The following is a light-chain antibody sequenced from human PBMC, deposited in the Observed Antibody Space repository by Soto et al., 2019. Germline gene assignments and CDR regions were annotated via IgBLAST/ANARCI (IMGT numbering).Light chain of an antibody. CDR1: NGAVTNGHY. J-gene: IGLJ1*01. CDR2: DTT. Sequence: QAVVTQEPSLTVSPGGTVTLTCGSSNGAVTNGHYPYWFQQKPGQAPRTLIYDTTNRHSWTPARFSGSLLGGKAALPLSGAQHEFEPQYYCLLSYNCPSVFGTGPKVTVL. V-gene: IGLV7-46*01. CDR3: LLSYNCPSV.